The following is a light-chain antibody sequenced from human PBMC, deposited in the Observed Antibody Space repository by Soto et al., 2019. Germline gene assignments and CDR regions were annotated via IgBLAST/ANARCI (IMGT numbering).Light chain of an antibody. J-gene: IGKJ1*01. CDR3: QQYDSYSWT. Sequence: IQKTQSPSTLSATVGDRVTITCRASQSIGSWLAWYQQKPGKAPKVLIYKASSLESGVPSRFSGSGSGTEFTLTISSLQPDDFATYYCQQYDSYSWTFGQGTKV. V-gene: IGKV1-5*03. CDR1: QSIGSW. CDR2: KAS.